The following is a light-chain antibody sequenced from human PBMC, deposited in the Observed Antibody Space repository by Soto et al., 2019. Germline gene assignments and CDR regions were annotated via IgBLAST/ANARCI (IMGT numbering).Light chain of an antibody. CDR2: DVS. V-gene: IGLV2-14*03. J-gene: IGLJ1*01. CDR1: SSDIGGYNY. CDR3: GSYRSSSTLYV. Sequence: PARAQPGYGAEFPGQSITISCTGTSSDIGGYNYVSWYQQHPGKVPKLMIYDVSNRPSGVSNRFSGSKSGNTASLTISGLQAEDEADYYCGSYRSSSTLYVFGTGTKVTVL.